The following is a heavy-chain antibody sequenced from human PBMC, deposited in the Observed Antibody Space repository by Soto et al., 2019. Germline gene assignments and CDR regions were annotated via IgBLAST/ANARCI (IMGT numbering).Heavy chain of an antibody. V-gene: IGHV4-4*02. CDR2: VYHSGST. Sequence: QVQLQESGPGLVKPSGTLSLTCAVSGASINTNWWSWVRQPSGKGLEWIGEVYHSGSTNYNPSHMGRVTILLDKSSNQLSLQLSSVTAADTAVYYCARHIAVAGTRGFDYWGQGTLVTVSS. D-gene: IGHD6-19*01. J-gene: IGHJ4*02. CDR3: ARHIAVAGTRGFDY. CDR1: GASINTNW.